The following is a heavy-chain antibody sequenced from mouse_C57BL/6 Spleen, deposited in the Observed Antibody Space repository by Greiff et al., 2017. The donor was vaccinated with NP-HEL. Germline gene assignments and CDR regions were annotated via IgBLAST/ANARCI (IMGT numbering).Heavy chain of an antibody. CDR3: ARPRITTVVAGGAMDY. V-gene: IGHV2-2*01. Sequence: VKLQESGPGLVQPSQSLSITCTVSGFSLTSYGVHWVRQSPGKGLEWLGVIWSGGSTDYNAAFISRLSISKDNSKSQVFFKMNSLQADHTAIYYCARPRITTVVAGGAMDYWGQGTSVTVSS. D-gene: IGHD1-1*01. CDR1: GFSLTSYG. J-gene: IGHJ4*01. CDR2: IWSGGST.